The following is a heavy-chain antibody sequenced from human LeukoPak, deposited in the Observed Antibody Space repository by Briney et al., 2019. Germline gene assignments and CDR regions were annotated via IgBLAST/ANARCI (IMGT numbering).Heavy chain of an antibody. CDR1: GGTFSSYA. Sequence: ASVKVSCKASGGTFSSYAISWVRQAPGQGLEWMGGIIPIFGTANYAQKFQGRVTITTDESTSTAYMELSSLRSEDTAVYYCATAAAGPPPYYYYYMDVWGKGTTVTVSS. V-gene: IGHV1-69*05. D-gene: IGHD6-13*01. CDR3: ATAAAGPPPYYYYYMDV. J-gene: IGHJ6*03. CDR2: IIPIFGTA.